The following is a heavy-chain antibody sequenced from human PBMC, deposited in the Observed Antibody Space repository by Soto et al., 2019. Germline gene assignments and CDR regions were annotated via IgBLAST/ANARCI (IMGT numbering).Heavy chain of an antibody. CDR3: ARSLGERFLNRDYYYMDV. CDR2: IYYCGST. J-gene: IGHJ6*03. Sequence: QVQLQESGPGLVKPSETLSLTCTVSGGSISSYYWSCIRQPPGKGLEWLGYIYYCGSTNYNPSLRSRVTRSVDTSNNQFSLKLSSVTAADTAVYYCARSLGERFLNRDYYYMDVWGKGTTVTVSS. D-gene: IGHD3-3*01. CDR1: GGSISSYY. V-gene: IGHV4-59*01.